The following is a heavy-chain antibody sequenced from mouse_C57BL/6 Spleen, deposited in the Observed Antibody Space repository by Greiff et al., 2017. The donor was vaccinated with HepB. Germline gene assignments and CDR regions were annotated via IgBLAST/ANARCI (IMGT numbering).Heavy chain of an antibody. CDR2: IYPGSGST. D-gene: IGHD2-4*01. V-gene: IGHV1-55*01. CDR1: GYTFTSYW. CDR3: AGSYDYQALFAY. J-gene: IGHJ3*01. Sequence: QVQLQQPGAELVKPGASVKMSCKASGYTFTSYWITWVKQRPGQGLEWIGDIYPGSGSTNYNEKFKSKATLTVDTSSSTAYMQLSSLTSEDSAVYYCAGSYDYQALFAYWGQGTLVTVSA.